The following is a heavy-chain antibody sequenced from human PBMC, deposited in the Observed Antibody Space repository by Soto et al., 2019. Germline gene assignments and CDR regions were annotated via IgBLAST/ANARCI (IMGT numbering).Heavy chain of an antibody. Sequence: GGSLRFCRASSGATFTNYWITWLRHSTGKGLHWVANIRQDGGEKYYVDSAKGRFTISTDNAKNSLYLQMDSLRVEDTGVYYCARQRRGSSGSFYFDYWGQGGLVTVSS. D-gene: IGHD6-19*01. J-gene: IGHJ4*02. V-gene: IGHV3-7*01. CDR1: GATFTNYW. CDR2: IRQDGGEK. CDR3: ARQRRGSSGSFYFDY.